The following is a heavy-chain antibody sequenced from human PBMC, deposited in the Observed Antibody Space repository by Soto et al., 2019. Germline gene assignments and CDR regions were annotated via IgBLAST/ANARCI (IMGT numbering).Heavy chain of an antibody. CDR2: TYYRTQWYN. V-gene: IGHV6-1*01. CDR3: ARDWTGTNGLDY. D-gene: IGHD1-1*01. Sequence: SQTLSLTCAISGDTVSSNSAAWYWIRQSPSGGLEWLGRTYYRTQWYNDYAPSVKARISINPDTSKNQFSLQLDSVTPDDTAVYYCARDWTGTNGLDYWGQGSLVTVSS. CDR1: GDTVSSNSAA. J-gene: IGHJ4*02.